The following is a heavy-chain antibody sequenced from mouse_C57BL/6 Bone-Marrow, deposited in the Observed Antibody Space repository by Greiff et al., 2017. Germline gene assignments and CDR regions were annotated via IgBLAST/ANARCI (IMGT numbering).Heavy chain of an antibody. Sequence: QVQLQQSGAELVRPGASVKLSCKASGYTFTDYYINWVKQRPGQGLEWIARMYPGSGNTYYNETFKGKATLTAEKSSSTAYMQLSSLTSEDSAVSFCARCDYSSSYWYFDVCGTGTTVTVSS. CDR1: GYTFTDYY. J-gene: IGHJ1*03. V-gene: IGHV1-76*01. D-gene: IGHD1-1*01. CDR3: ARCDYSSSYWYFDV. CDR2: MYPGSGNT.